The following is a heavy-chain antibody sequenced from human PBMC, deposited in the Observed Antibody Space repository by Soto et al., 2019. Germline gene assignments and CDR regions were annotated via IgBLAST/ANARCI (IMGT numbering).Heavy chain of an antibody. J-gene: IGHJ6*02. V-gene: IGHV3-33*01. CDR2: IWFDGSNE. Sequence: LRLSCAASGFTFSGYGMRWVRQAPGEGLEWVAVIWFDGSNEHYADSVKGRFTISRDNSKNTLFLQVHSLRAEDTAVYYCARGSLYCSSTSCSYGMDVWGQGTTVTVSS. CDR1: GFTFSGYG. D-gene: IGHD2-2*01. CDR3: ARGSLYCSSTSCSYGMDV.